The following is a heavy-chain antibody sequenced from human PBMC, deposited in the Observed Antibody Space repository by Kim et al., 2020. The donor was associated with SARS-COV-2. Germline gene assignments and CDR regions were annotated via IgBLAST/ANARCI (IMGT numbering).Heavy chain of an antibody. CDR1: GFTFSSYA. Sequence: GGSLRLSCAASGFTFSSYAMSWVRQAPGKGLEWVLAISGSGGSTYYADSVKGRFTISRDNSKNTLYLQMNSLRAEDTAVYYCASRTRNYSSSQLWGQGTMVTVSS. J-gene: IGHJ3*01. V-gene: IGHV3-23*01. CDR2: ISGSGGST. CDR3: ASRTRNYSSSQL. D-gene: IGHD6-13*01.